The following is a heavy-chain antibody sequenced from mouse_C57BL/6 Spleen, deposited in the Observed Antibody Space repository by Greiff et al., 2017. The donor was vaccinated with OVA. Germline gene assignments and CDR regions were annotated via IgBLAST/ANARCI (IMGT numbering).Heavy chain of an antibody. CDR1: GFTFSDYY. CDR3: ARLGGYYGSSPFAY. V-gene: IGHV5-12*01. Sequence: EVKVEESGGGLVQPGGSLKLSCAASGFTFSDYYMYWVRQTPEKRLEWVAYISNGGGSTYYPDTVKGRFTISRDNAKNTLYLQMSRLKSEDTAMYYCARLGGYYGSSPFAYWGQGTLVTVSA. CDR2: ISNGGGST. J-gene: IGHJ3*01. D-gene: IGHD1-1*01.